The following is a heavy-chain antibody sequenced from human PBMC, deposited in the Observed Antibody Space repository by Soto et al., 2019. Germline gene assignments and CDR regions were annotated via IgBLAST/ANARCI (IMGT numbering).Heavy chain of an antibody. Sequence: EVQLVESGGGLVQPGGSLRLSCATSGFTFSSYWMHWVRQVPGEGLVWVSRIDGDGSSTTYADSVKGRFTISRDNAKNMLYLKMTSLRAEDTAVYYCARVSCSGSSCAHFDYWGQGTLVTVSS. J-gene: IGHJ4*02. CDR1: GFTFSSYW. CDR3: ARVSCSGSSCAHFDY. D-gene: IGHD2-15*01. CDR2: IDGDGSST. V-gene: IGHV3-74*01.